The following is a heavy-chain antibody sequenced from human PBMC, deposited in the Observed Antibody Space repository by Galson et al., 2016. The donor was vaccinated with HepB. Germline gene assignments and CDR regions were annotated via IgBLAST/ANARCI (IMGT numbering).Heavy chain of an antibody. CDR2: LFPEDGET. CDR3: ATAITVAGIFDC. V-gene: IGHV1-24*01. J-gene: IGHJ4*02. D-gene: IGHD6-19*01. CDR1: GYTLTELP. Sequence: SVKVSCKVIGYTLTELPMHWVRQTPGKGLEWMGGLFPEDGETIYGQKFKGRVTMTEDTSTDTAYMDLSNLRSEDTAVYYCATAITVAGIFDCWGQGTLGTVSS.